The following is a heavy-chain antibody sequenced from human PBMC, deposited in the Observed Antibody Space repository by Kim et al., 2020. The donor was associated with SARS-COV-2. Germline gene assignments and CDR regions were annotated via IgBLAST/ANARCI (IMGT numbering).Heavy chain of an antibody. V-gene: IGHV6-1*01. CDR1: GDSVSSNSAA. CDR3: ARKGVGVVAATLDAFDI. J-gene: IGHJ3*02. D-gene: IGHD2-15*01. CDR2: TYYRSKWYN. Sequence: SQTLSLTCAISGDSVSSNSAAWNWIRQSPSRGLEWLGRTYYRSKWYNDYAVSVKSRITINPDTSKNQFSLQLNSVTPEDTAVYYCARKGVGVVAATLDAFDIWGQGTMVTVSS.